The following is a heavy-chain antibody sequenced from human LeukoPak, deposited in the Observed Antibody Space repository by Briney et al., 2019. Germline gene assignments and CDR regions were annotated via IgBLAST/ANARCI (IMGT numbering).Heavy chain of an antibody. D-gene: IGHD3-10*02. CDR3: ARGTMFPYYFDY. CDR1: GFTFNSYG. CDR2: ISHDGNNK. V-gene: IGHV3-30*03. J-gene: IGHJ4*02. Sequence: PGGSLRLSCAASGFTFNSYGMHWVRQAPGKGLEWVTLISHDGNNKHYADSVKGRFTISRDNSKNTLYLQMNSLRAEDTAVYYCARGTMFPYYFDYWGQGTLVTVSS.